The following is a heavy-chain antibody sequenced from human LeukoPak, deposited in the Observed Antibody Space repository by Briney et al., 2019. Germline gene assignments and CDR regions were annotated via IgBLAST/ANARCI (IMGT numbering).Heavy chain of an antibody. CDR2: IYYSGST. D-gene: IGHD6-19*01. Sequence: SETLSLTCTVCVGAISSYYWSWIREPPGKGLEGIGEIYYSGSTNYNPSLKSRVTISVDTSKYQFSLKLSSVTAADTAVYYCARSRQLYSSGWYYYYGMDVWGQGTTVTVSS. J-gene: IGHJ6*02. V-gene: IGHV4-59*01. CDR3: ARSRQLYSSGWYYYYGMDV. CDR1: VGAISSYY.